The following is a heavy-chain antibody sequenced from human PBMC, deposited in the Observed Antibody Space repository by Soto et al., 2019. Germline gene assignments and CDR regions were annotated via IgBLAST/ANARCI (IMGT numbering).Heavy chain of an antibody. CDR3: VKTIGGSPTSGAYWYFDL. CDR2: ISGGGDAT. D-gene: IGHD1-26*01. Sequence: EVQLLESGGGLVQPGGSLTLSCAASGFTFSEFAMNWVRQAPGKGLEWVSGISGGGDATFYADSVKGRFTIARVQSKNTVYLQMNGLRADATAVYYCVKTIGGSPTSGAYWYFDLWGRGTLVTVSS. CDR1: GFTFSEFA. V-gene: IGHV3-23*01. J-gene: IGHJ2*01.